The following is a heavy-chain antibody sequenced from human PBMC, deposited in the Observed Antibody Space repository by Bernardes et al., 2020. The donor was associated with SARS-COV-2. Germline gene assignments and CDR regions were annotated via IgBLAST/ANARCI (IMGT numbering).Heavy chain of an antibody. CDR3: AREIFGVVISASWFDP. Sequence: SGPTLVKPTQTLTLTCTFSGFSLTTSGMCVSWIRQPPGKALEWLARIDWDDDKYYNTSLKTRLTISKDTSKNQMVLRMTNMDPVETATYYCAREIFGVVISASWFDPWGQGVLVTLSS. D-gene: IGHD3-3*01. CDR1: GFSLTTSGMC. V-gene: IGHV2-70*11. J-gene: IGHJ5*02. CDR2: IDWDDDK.